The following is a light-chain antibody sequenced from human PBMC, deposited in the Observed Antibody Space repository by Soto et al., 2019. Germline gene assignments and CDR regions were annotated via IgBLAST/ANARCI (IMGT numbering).Light chain of an antibody. V-gene: IGKV3-15*01. Sequence: EIVLAQSPGTLSLARGERATLSCRASQSVSSSLAWYQQKPGQAPRLLIYDVSTRATGIPARFSGSGSGTEFTLTISSLQSEDFAIYYCQQYNNWPPWTFGQGTKVDIK. CDR1: QSVSSS. CDR2: DVS. J-gene: IGKJ1*01. CDR3: QQYNNWPPWT.